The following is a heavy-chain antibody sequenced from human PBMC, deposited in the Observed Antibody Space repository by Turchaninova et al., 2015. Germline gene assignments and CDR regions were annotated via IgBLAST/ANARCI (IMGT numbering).Heavy chain of an antibody. CDR3: ASPGGYWYFDL. CDR1: GVSIRCSTYY. J-gene: IGHJ2*01. V-gene: IGHV4-39*07. CDR2: IDYSGDT. Sequence: QLQLQEWGPGLVKTSETRSFPFPVSGVSIRCSTYYWGWLGQPPGKGLELIGGIDYSGDTYYNPSLKSRVTVSVDTSKNHFSLKLYSVTAADTAVYYCASPGGYWYFDLWGRGTLVTVSS. D-gene: IGHD3-16*01.